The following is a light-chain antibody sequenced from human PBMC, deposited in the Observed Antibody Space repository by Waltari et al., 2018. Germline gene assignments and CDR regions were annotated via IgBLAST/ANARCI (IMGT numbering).Light chain of an antibody. J-gene: IGKJ2*03. V-gene: IGKV1-5*03. CDR3: QYYFLYSRG. CDR2: RAS. CDR1: ESIGDW. Sequence: GDRVTITCRASESIGDWMAWYQQEPGKAPKLLIYRASTLQSDVPSRFSGSGSGTEFTLTICSLQPDDFGTYYCQYYFLYSRGFGQGTKLEIK.